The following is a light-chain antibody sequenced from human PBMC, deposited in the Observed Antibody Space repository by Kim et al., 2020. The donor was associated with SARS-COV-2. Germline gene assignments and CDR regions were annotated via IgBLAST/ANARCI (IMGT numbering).Light chain of an antibody. Sequence: EIVLTQSPATLSLSPGERATLSCWASQSVSSNLAWYQQKPGQAPRLLIYDASNRATGIPARFSGSGSGTDFTLTISSLEPEDFAVYYCQQRSTWPPGPFGQGTKVDIK. CDR2: DAS. CDR1: QSVSSN. V-gene: IGKV3-11*01. CDR3: QQRSTWPPGP. J-gene: IGKJ1*01.